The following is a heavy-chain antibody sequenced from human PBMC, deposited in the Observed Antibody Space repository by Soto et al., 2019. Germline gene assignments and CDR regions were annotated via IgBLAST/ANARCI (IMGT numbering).Heavy chain of an antibody. J-gene: IGHJ4*02. CDR3: AQDRPPDY. CDR2: LNPSSGAT. CDR1: GYSLIKYY. V-gene: IGHV1-46*01. Sequence: GASVKVSCKASGYSLIKYYIHWVRQAPGQGLEWVGTLNPSSGATSYAQKFQGRVTLTGDTSTSTVFMELSSLRSEDTALYYCAQDRPPDYWGQGTLVTVSS.